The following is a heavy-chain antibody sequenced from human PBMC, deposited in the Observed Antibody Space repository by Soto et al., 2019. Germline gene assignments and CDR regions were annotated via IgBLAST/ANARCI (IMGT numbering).Heavy chain of an antibody. D-gene: IGHD3-16*01. J-gene: IGHJ4*02. V-gene: IGHV5-51*01. Sequence: GESLKISCKASGYDFSTHWNGWVRHMPGKGLQWIAIIYPSDSDTKYSPFLQGHVTISVEKSISTAYLQCSGLQASDSAQYYGARLFTGAGFWDYFDYWGPGTLVTVSS. CDR3: ARLFTGAGFWDYFDY. CDR1: GYDFSTHW. CDR2: IYPSDSDT.